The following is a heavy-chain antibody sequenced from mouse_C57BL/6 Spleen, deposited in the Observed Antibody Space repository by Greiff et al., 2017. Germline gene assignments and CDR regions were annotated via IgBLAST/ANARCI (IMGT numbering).Heavy chain of an antibody. CDR2: IDPENGDT. CDR1: GFNIKDDY. CDR3: TTWLLRAMDY. J-gene: IGHJ4*01. D-gene: IGHD2-3*01. Sequence: EVKLQESGAELVRPGASVKLSCTASGFNIKDDYMHWVKQRPEQGLEWIGWIDPENGDTEYASKFQGKATITADTSSNTAYLQLSSLTSEDTAVYYCTTWLLRAMDYWGQGTSVTVSS. V-gene: IGHV14-4*01.